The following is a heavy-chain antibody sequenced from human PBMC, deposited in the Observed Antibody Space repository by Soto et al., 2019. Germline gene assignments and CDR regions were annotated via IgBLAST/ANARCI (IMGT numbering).Heavy chain of an antibody. CDR2: IFPGDSDA. V-gene: IGHV5-51*01. CDR3: ARRATKGRDPYYLDY. Sequence: GESLKISCKGSGYLFANFWIGWVRQMPGKGLEWMGIIFPGDSDARYSPPFRGQVTISADPSTNTAFLQWHSLKAADSAFYFWARRATKGRDPYYLDYWGQGTRVTVSS. J-gene: IGHJ4*02. CDR1: GYLFANFW. D-gene: IGHD5-12*01.